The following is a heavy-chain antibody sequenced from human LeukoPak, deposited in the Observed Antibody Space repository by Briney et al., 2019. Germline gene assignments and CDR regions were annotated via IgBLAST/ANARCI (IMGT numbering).Heavy chain of an antibody. V-gene: IGHV3-30*02. D-gene: IGHD6-6*01. CDR3: AKGRSYSRSSLLDY. CDR1: GFTFSSYG. CDR2: IRYDGSASSK. Sequence: TGGSLRLSCAASGFTFSSYGMHWVRQAPGKGLEWVAFIRYDGSASSKYYADSLRGRFTISRDNSKSTLDLQMSSLRAEDTAVYYCAKGRSYSRSSLLDYWGPGTLVTVSS. J-gene: IGHJ4*02.